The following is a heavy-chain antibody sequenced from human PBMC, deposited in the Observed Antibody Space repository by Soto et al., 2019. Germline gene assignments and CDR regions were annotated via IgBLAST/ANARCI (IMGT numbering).Heavy chain of an antibody. CDR2: ISYDGDKI. CDR3: ARRGHDNSGYYIDY. Sequence: HVQLLESGGGVVQPGKSLRLSCAASGFTLTTHAMHWVRQAPGKGLEWLAVISYDGDKITYADSVKGRFTISRDTSENTLFLEMSSLRVEDTAVYYCARRGHDNSGYYIDYWGQGTLVTVSS. D-gene: IGHD3-22*01. J-gene: IGHJ4*02. V-gene: IGHV3-30-3*01. CDR1: GFTLTTHA.